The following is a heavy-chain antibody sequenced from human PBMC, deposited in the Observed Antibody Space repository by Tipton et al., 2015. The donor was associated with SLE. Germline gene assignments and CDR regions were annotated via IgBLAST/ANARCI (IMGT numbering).Heavy chain of an antibody. CDR1: GFTFDDYA. CDR2: ISWNSGSI. Sequence: RSLRLSCAASGFTFDDYAMHWVRQAPGKGLEWVSGISWNSGSIGYADSVKGRFTISRDNAKNSLYLQMNSLRAEDTAVYYCAGPSVVVITEGAFDIWGQGTMVTVSS. V-gene: IGHV3-9*01. CDR3: AGPSVVVITEGAFDI. J-gene: IGHJ3*02. D-gene: IGHD3-22*01.